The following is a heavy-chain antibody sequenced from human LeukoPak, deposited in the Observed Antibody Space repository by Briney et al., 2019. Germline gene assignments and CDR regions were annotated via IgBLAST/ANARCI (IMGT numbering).Heavy chain of an antibody. D-gene: IGHD2-2*02. V-gene: IGHV4/OR15-8*01. Sequence: SETLSLTCDVSGDFIRSSEWWSWVRQPPGKGLEWIGQFFLSGGPNYRPSLRSRVTISVDRSKSQFSLKMASVTAADTAVYYCARVKKNCSSTSCYRWYNWFDPWGQGTLVTVSS. CDR3: ARVKKNCSSTSCYRWYNWFDP. CDR2: FFLSGGP. J-gene: IGHJ5*02. CDR1: GDFIRSSEW.